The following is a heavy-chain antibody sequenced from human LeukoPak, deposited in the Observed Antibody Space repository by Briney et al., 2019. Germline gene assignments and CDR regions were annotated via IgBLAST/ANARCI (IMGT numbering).Heavy chain of an antibody. CDR2: IDKISDGART. Sequence: GGSLRLSCTPSGTASGFSFNNAWMNWVRQAPGKGLEWVGRIDKISDGARTAYNIPVKGRFTVSRDDSQSTVYLQMNSLKTEETGFYYWTSTFDRWCENVWGQGTLVTVSS. CDR3: TSTFDRWCENV. CDR1: GFSFNNAW. V-gene: IGHV3-15*07. D-gene: IGHD3-9*01. J-gene: IGHJ4*02.